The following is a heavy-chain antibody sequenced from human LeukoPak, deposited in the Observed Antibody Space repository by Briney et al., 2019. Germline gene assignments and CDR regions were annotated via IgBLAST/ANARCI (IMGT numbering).Heavy chain of an antibody. J-gene: IGHJ2*01. V-gene: IGHV6-1*01. CDR1: GDSVSSNSAA. CDR3: ARVNHILGQTPTNWYFDL. Sequence: SQTLSLTCAISGDSVSSNSAAWNWIRQSPSRGLEWLGRTYYRSKWYNDYAVSVKSRITINPDTSKNQFSLQLNSVTPEDTAVYYCARVNHILGQTPTNWYFDLWGRGTLVTVSS. CDR2: TYYRSKWYN. D-gene: IGHD1-26*01.